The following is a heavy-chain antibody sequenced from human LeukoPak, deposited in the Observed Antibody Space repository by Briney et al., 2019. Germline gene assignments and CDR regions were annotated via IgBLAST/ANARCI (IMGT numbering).Heavy chain of an antibody. D-gene: IGHD2-2*01. CDR1: GFTFITFA. J-gene: IGHJ4*02. CDR2: ISSDGSTE. V-gene: IGHV3-30*04. Sequence: GRSLRLSCAASGFTFITFAMHWVRQAPGKGLEWVAIISSDGSTEYYADSVKGRFTISRDNSKNTLYLQMNSLRAEDTTVYYCAREVPAADYWGQGTLVTVSS. CDR3: AREVPAADY.